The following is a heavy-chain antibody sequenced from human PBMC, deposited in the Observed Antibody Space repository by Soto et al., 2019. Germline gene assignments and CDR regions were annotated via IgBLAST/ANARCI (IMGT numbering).Heavy chain of an antibody. Sequence: ASVKVSCKASGYTFTGYAIHWVRQAPGQRLEWMGWINGGNGDTKYSQKFQGRVTITRDTSASTAYMELTSLGSEDTALYHRARGYCSSTSCQYYFDYWGQGTPVTVSS. V-gene: IGHV1-3*01. CDR1: GYTFTGYA. J-gene: IGHJ4*02. CDR2: INGGNGDT. D-gene: IGHD2-2*01. CDR3: ARGYCSSTSCQYYFDY.